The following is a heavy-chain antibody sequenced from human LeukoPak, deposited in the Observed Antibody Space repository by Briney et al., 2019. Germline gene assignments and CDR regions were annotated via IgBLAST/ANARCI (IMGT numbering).Heavy chain of an antibody. CDR2: ISSSSSTI. V-gene: IGHV3-48*01. Sequence: GGSLRLSCAASGLTFSSYSMNWVRQAQGKGLEWVSYISSSSSTIYYADSVKGRFIISRDNAKNSLYLQMKLLRAEDTAVYYWTRDQRDWLYQIKYWGQGTLVTVSS. J-gene: IGHJ4*02. CDR1: GLTFSSYS. D-gene: IGHD3-9*01. CDR3: TRDQRDWLYQIKY.